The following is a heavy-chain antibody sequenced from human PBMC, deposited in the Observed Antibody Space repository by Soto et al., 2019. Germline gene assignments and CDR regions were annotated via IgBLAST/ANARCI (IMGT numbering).Heavy chain of an antibody. CDR2: INHSGST. Sequence: WETLSLTCAVYGGSFSGYYWSWIRQPPGKGLEWIGEINHSGSTNYNPSLKSRVTISVDTSKNQFSLKLSSVTAADTAVYYCARVSVVRGVIVYYYYGMDVWGQGTTVTVSS. J-gene: IGHJ6*02. CDR3: ARVSVVRGVIVYYYYGMDV. V-gene: IGHV4-34*01. D-gene: IGHD3-10*01. CDR1: GGSFSGYY.